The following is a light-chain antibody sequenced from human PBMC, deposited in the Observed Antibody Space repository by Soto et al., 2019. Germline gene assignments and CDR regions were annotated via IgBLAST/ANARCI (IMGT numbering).Light chain of an antibody. J-gene: IGKJ1*01. CDR3: QQYGSSPPWT. CDR2: GAS. CDR1: QSVSSSY. V-gene: IGKV3-20*01. Sequence: EIVLTQSPGTLSLSPGERATLSCRASQSVSSSYLAWYQQKPGQAPRLLIYGASSRATGIPDRFSGSGSGTDCTLTIIRLEPEDCAVYYCQQYGSSPPWTFGQGTKVEIK.